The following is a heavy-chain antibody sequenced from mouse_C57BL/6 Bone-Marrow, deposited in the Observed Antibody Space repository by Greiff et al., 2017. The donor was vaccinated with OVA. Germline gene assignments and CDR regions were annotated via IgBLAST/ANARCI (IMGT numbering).Heavy chain of an antibody. CDR2: INSDGGST. J-gene: IGHJ4*01. CDR1: EYEFPSHD. D-gene: IGHD1-1*01. Sequence: EVQLVESGGGLVQPGESLKLSCESNEYEFPSHDMSWVRKTPAKRLELVAAINSDGGSTYYPDTMERRFIISRDNTKKTLYLQMSSLMSEDTALYYCAVTTVVATDYYAMDYWGQGTSVTVSS. CDR3: AVTTVVATDYYAMDY. V-gene: IGHV5-2*01.